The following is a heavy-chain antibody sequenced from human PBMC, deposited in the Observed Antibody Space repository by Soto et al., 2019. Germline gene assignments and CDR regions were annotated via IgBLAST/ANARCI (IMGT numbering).Heavy chain of an antibody. Sequence: GGSLRLSCAASGFTFSSYGMHWVRQAPGKGLEWVAVIWYDGSNKYYADSVKGRFTISRDNSKNTLYLQMNSLRAEDTAVYYCARGRPNDYIWGSYRYNNWFDPWGQGTLVTVSS. J-gene: IGHJ5*02. CDR3: ARGRPNDYIWGSYRYNNWFDP. D-gene: IGHD3-16*02. CDR2: IWYDGSNK. V-gene: IGHV3-33*01. CDR1: GFTFSSYG.